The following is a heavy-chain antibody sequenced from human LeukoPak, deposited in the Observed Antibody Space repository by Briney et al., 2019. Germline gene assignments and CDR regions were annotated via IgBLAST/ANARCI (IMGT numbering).Heavy chain of an antibody. CDR1: GYTFTTYA. V-gene: IGHV1-3*01. CDR3: TRDNGYQLIWW. CDR2: INCGNGRT. D-gene: IGHD2-2*01. J-gene: IGHJ4*02. Sequence: ASVKVSCKTSGYTFTTYAIHWVRQAPGQGLEWMGWINCGNGRTKYSQKLHDRVTITRDTSASTAYMELSSLRSEDTAVYYCTRDNGYQLIWWWGQGTLVTVSS.